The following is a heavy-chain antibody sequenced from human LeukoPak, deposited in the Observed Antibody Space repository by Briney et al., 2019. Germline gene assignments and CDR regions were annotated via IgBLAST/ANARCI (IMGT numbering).Heavy chain of an antibody. D-gene: IGHD6-19*01. CDR2: ISSSGSTI. CDR3: ARDGYSSGWPFDY. V-gene: IGHV3-48*03. J-gene: IGHJ4*02. CDR1: GFTFSSYE. Sequence: GGSLRLSCAASGFTFSSYEMNWVRQAPGKGLEGVSYISSSGSTIYYADSVKGRFTISRDNAKNSLYLQMNSLRAEDTAVYYCARDGYSSGWPFDYWGQGTLVTVSS.